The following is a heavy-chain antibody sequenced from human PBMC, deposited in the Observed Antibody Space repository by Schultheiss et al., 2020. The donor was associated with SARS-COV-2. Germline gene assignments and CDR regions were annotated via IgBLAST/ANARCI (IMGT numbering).Heavy chain of an antibody. D-gene: IGHD1-26*01. Sequence: ETLSLTCAVSGGSISSSNWWSWVRQPPGKGLEWVGFIRSKGYDETTDYAASVKGRFTISRDDSKSIAYLQMNSLRAEDTAVYYCAREMGAGFEPPDYWGQGTLVTVSS. CDR2: IRSKGYDETT. V-gene: IGHV3-71*03. CDR3: AREMGAGFEPPDY. J-gene: IGHJ4*02. CDR1: GGSISSSNW.